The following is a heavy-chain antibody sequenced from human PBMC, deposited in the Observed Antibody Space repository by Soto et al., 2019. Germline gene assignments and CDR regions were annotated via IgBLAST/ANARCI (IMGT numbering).Heavy chain of an antibody. CDR3: VKDTSYGPDYYYMDV. V-gene: IGHV3-9*01. J-gene: IGHJ6*03. CDR1: GFTFEHYA. CDR2: ISWNSGRI. D-gene: IGHD3-10*01. Sequence: EVQLVKFWGGLAQPGRSLRLSCAAAGFTFEHYAMHWVRQAPGKGLDWVSGISWNSGRIGYVDSVKGRVNISRDNDKNSLYLQINSLRDEYTALYYCVKDTSYGPDYYYMDVWGIGAPVTVSS.